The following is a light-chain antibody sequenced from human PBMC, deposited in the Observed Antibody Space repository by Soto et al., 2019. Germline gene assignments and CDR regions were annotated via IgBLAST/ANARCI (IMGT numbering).Light chain of an antibody. CDR3: QQYGSSIT. CDR1: QSINNN. V-gene: IGKV3D-15*01. CDR2: GAS. J-gene: IGKJ5*01. Sequence: EIVMTQSPAPLYVSRGECATLSCSASQSINNNLAWYQQRPGQAPRLLIYGASTRATGIPARFSGSGSGTDFTLTISRLEPEDFAVFYCQQYGSSITFGQGTRLEI.